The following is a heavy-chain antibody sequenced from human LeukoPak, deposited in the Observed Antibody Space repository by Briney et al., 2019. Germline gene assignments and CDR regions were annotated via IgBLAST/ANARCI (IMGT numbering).Heavy chain of an antibody. Sequence: GGSLRLSCAASGFTFRTYGMNWVRQAPGKGLEWISYINSNSDTVHYSNSVEGRFTISRDNAKNSLYLQMNSLRAEDTAVYYCARDLTDSSGYYYQQYFQHWGQGTLVTVSS. J-gene: IGHJ1*01. CDR1: GFTFRTYG. CDR3: ARDLTDSSGYYYQQYFQH. V-gene: IGHV3-48*04. D-gene: IGHD3-22*01. CDR2: INSNSDTV.